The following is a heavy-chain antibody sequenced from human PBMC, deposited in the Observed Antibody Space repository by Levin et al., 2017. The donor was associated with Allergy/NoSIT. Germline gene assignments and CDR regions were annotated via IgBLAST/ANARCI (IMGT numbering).Heavy chain of an antibody. CDR2: ISYSGST. V-gene: IGHV4-59*01. CDR3: ARDRSDYYGMDV. CDR1: GGSITNYF. Sequence: ESLKISCTVSGGSITNYFWDWIRQPPGKGLEWIGYISYSGSTNYNPSLKSRVTILVDTSKNQFSLKLSSVTAADTAVYYCARDRSDYYGMDVWGQGTTVTVAS. J-gene: IGHJ6*02.